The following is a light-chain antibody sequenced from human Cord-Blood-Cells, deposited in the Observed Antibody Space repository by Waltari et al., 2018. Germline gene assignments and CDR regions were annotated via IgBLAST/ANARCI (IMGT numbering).Light chain of an antibody. V-gene: IGKV3D-15*01. CDR1: QSVSSN. J-gene: IGKJ2*02. CDR2: GAS. Sequence: IVMTQSPATLSVSPGDRATLYCRASQSVSSNLAWYQQKPGQAPRLLIYGASTRATGIPARFSGSGSGTEFTLTISSLQSEDFAVYYCQQYNNWPPCTFGQGTKLEIK. CDR3: QQYNNWPPCT.